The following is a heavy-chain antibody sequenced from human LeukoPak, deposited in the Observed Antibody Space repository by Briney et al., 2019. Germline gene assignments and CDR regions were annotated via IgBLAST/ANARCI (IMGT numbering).Heavy chain of an antibody. V-gene: IGHV3-21*01. J-gene: IGHJ5*02. CDR2: ISSSSSYI. D-gene: IGHD1-1*01. Sequence: PGGSLRLSCAASGFIFSSYSMNWVRQAPGKGLEWVSSISSSSSYIYYADSVKGRFTISRDNAKNSLYLQMNSLRAEDTAVYYCARFLGTTGGAWGQGTLVTVSS. CDR1: GFIFSSYS. CDR3: ARFLGTTGGA.